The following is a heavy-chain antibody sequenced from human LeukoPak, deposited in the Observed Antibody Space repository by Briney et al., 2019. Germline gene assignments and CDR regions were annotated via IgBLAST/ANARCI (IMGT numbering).Heavy chain of an antibody. CDR2: ISRTSSSI. CDR1: GFTFSTYT. J-gene: IGHJ4*02. V-gene: IGHV3-21*01. CDR3: ATSHYYFDY. Sequence: GGSLRLSCAASGFTFSTYTMNWVRQAPGKGLEWVSSISRTSSSIYYADSVKGRITISRDNARNSLYLQMNSLRAEDTAVYYCATSHYYFDYWGQGTLVTVSS.